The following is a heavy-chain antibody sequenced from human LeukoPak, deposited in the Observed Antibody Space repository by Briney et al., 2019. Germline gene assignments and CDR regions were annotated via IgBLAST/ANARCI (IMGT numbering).Heavy chain of an antibody. Sequence: GGSLRLSCAASGFTFNSYAMSWVRQAPGKGLEWVSGISGRGDSTYYSDSVKGRFTISRDDSKNTLYLQMQSLTAEDTAVYYCAKDASGSYRYYFDYWGQGTLVTVSS. D-gene: IGHD1-26*01. CDR3: AKDASGSYRYYFDY. CDR1: GFTFNSYA. J-gene: IGHJ4*02. CDR2: ISGRGDST. V-gene: IGHV3-23*01.